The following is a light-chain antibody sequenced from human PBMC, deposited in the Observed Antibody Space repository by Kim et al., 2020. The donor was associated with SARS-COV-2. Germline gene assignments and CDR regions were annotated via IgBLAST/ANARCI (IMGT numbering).Light chain of an antibody. CDR1: KLGNKY. CDR2: QDG. V-gene: IGLV3-1*01. CDR3: PAWQRSTAI. J-gene: IGLJ2*01. Sequence: SYELTQPPSVSVSPGQTASISCSGDKLGNKYAYWYQQKPGQSPILVIYQDGKRPSGIPERFSGSNSGHTATLTITGTQAMDEADYYCPAWQRSTAIVGGGTPLTVL.